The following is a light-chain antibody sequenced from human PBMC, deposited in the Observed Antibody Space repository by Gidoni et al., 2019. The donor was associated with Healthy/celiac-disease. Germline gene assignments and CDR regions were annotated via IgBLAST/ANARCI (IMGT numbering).Light chain of an antibody. CDR1: QSVSSY. Sequence: DIVLTQSPATLSLSPGERATLSCRASQSVSSYLAWYQQKPGQAPRLLIYDASNRATGIPARFSGSGSGTDFTLTISSLEPEDFAVYYCQQRSNWPTFAQGTRLEIK. V-gene: IGKV3-11*01. J-gene: IGKJ5*01. CDR3: QQRSNWPT. CDR2: DAS.